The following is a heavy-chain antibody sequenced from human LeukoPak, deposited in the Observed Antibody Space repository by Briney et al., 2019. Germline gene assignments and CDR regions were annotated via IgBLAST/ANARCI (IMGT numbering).Heavy chain of an antibody. J-gene: IGHJ1*01. V-gene: IGHV3-9*01. Sequence: GGSLRLSCAASGFTFYDDAMHSVRQAPGKGLEWVSRISRASGSEDYADSVKGWFTIYRDKAKNSLYLQMYSLRAVDTALYYCAKDSSSGTSGKGYFHNWGQGTLVTVSS. CDR3: AKDSSSGTSGKGYFHN. D-gene: IGHD2-2*01. CDR2: ISRASGSE. CDR1: GFTFYDDA.